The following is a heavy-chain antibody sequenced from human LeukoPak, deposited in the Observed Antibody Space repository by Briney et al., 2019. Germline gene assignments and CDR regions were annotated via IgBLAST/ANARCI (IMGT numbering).Heavy chain of an antibody. CDR3: AKTTTVTTEYFDY. CDR1: GFTFSSYA. CDR2: ISGSGGST. D-gene: IGHD4-17*01. V-gene: IGHV3-23*01. Sequence: GGSLRLSCAAPGFTFSSYAMSWVRQAPGKGLEWVSAISGSGGSTYYADSVKGRFTISRDNSKNTLYLQMNSLRAEDTAVYYCAKTTTVTTEYFDYWGQGTLVTVSS. J-gene: IGHJ4*02.